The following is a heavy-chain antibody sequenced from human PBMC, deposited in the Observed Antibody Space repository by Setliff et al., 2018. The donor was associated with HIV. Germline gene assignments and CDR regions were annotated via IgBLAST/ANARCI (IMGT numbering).Heavy chain of an antibody. CDR3: ASRIYYYDESRVLREEGFVP. D-gene: IGHD3-22*01. CDR1: GGSIDNNKYY. J-gene: IGHJ5*02. CDR2: IYHTGRT. Sequence: SETLSLTCSVSGGSIDNNKYYWTWIRQPPGKGLEWTGSIYHTGRTYYNRSLESRLTISIDTSKNQFSLKLSSVTAADTAMYYCASRIYYYDESRVLREEGFVPWGQGTLVTSPQ. V-gene: IGHV4-39*01.